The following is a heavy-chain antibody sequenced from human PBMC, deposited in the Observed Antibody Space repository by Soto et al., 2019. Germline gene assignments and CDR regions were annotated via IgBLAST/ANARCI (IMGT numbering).Heavy chain of an antibody. Sequence: GASVKVSCKASGCTLTNSAVQWVRQARGQRLEWVGWIVVGSGNTNYAQKFQERVSITRDMSTSTAYMELSSLRSDDTALYYCARDGLRASVTDPFDYWGQGTLVTVSS. D-gene: IGHD2-21*02. CDR3: ARDGLRASVTDPFDY. CDR2: IVVGSGNT. V-gene: IGHV1-58*01. J-gene: IGHJ4*02. CDR1: GCTLTNSA.